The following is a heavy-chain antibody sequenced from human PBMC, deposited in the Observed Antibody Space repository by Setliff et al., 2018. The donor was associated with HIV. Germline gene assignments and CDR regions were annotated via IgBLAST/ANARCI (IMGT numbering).Heavy chain of an antibody. J-gene: IGHJ6*02. CDR1: GGSFSSYY. Sequence: PSETLSLTCAVSGGSFSSYYWIWIRQVPGKGLEWIGEINQSGSTNYNPSLKSRVTISVDTPKNQFFLNLRSVTAADAAVYFCARSRTYYADTSGYVHYHYYGMGVWGQGTTVTVSS. D-gene: IGHD3-22*01. CDR2: INQSGST. V-gene: IGHV4-34*01. CDR3: ARSRTYYADTSGYVHYHYYGMGV.